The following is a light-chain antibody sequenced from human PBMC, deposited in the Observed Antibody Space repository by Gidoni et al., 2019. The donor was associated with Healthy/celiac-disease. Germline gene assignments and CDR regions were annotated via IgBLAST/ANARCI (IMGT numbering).Light chain of an antibody. CDR1: QGISSY. Sequence: IRMTQSPSSLSASTGDRVTITCRASQGISSYLAWYQQKPGKAPKLLIYAASTLQSGVPSRFSGSGSGTDFTLTISCLQSEDFATYYCQQYYSYPPLTFGGGTKVEIK. V-gene: IGKV1-8*01. CDR2: AAS. J-gene: IGKJ4*01. CDR3: QQYYSYPPLT.